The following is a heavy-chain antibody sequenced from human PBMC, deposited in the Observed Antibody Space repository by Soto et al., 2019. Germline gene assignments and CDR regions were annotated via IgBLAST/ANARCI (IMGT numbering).Heavy chain of an antibody. V-gene: IGHV5-51*01. Sequence: PGESLKISCKGSGYSFASYWIAWVRQMPGKGLEWMGIIYPGDSETRYSPSFQGQVTISADKSINTAYLQWSSLKASDTAMYYCARPRVLGYLDAFNVWGQGTMVTVSS. J-gene: IGHJ3*01. CDR1: GYSFASYW. CDR2: IYPGDSET. D-gene: IGHD3-9*01. CDR3: ARPRVLGYLDAFNV.